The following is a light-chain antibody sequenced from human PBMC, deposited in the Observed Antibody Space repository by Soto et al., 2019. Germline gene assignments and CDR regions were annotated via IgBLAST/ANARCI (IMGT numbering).Light chain of an antibody. CDR1: QSVSSN. CDR3: HHYNNWPPWT. V-gene: IGKV3-15*01. CDR2: GAS. Sequence: EIVMTQSPATLSVSPGERATLSCRASQSVSSNLAWYQQKPGQAPRLLIYGASIRATGIPASFSGSGSGTNLALHISRLQSEDFAVYYCHHYNNWPPWTFGQGTTVQVK. J-gene: IGKJ1*01.